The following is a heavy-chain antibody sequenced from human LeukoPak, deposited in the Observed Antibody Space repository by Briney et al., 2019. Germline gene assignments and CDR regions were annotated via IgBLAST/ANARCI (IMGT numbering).Heavy chain of an antibody. CDR2: IYTSGST. CDR1: GGSIISGSYY. J-gene: IGHJ4*02. V-gene: IGHV4-61*02. D-gene: IGHD6-6*01. CDR3: AREGQQLVPPFDY. Sequence: SQTLSLTCTVSGGSIISGSYYWSWIRQPAGKGLEWIGRIYTSGSTNYNPSLESRVIISVDTSKNQFSLKLTSLAAADTAVYYCAREGQQLVPPFDYWGQGNLVTVSS.